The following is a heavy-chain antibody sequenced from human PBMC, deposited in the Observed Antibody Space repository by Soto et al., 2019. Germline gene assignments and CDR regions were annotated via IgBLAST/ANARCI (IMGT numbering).Heavy chain of an antibody. CDR2: IIPIFGTA. J-gene: IGHJ6*02. CDR1: GGTFSSYA. D-gene: IGHD6-6*01. Sequence: ASVKVSCKASGGTFSSYAISWVRQAPGQGLEWMGGIIPIFGTANYAQKFQGRVTITADESTSTAYMELSSLRSEDTAVYYCARDRGIAARPDYYYGMDVWGQGTTVTVSS. CDR3: ARDRGIAARPDYYYGMDV. V-gene: IGHV1-69*13.